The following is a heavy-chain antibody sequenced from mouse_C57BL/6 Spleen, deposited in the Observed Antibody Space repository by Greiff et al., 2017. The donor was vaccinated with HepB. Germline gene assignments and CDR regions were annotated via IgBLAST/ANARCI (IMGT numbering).Heavy chain of an antibody. Sequence: QVQLQQSGAELVKPGASVKLSCKASGYTFTSYWMQWVKQRPGQGLEWIGEIDPSDSYTNYNQKFKGKATLTVDTSSSTAYMQLSSLTSEDSAVYYCARNPILRYFAYWGQGTLVTVSA. D-gene: IGHD1-1*01. CDR1: GYTFTSYW. CDR2: IDPSDSYT. V-gene: IGHV1-50*01. CDR3: ARNPILRYFAY. J-gene: IGHJ3*01.